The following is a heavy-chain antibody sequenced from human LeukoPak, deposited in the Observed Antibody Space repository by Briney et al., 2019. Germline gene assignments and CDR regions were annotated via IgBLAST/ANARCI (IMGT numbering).Heavy chain of an antibody. D-gene: IGHD3-3*01. Sequence: PSETLSLTCTVSGGSISSYYWSWIRQPPGKGLEWIGYIYYSGSTYYNPSLKSRVTISVDTSKNQFSLKLSSVTAADTAVYYCARDLGTIFGVVIRVNWFDPWGQGTLVTVSS. CDR3: ARDLGTIFGVVIRVNWFDP. J-gene: IGHJ5*02. CDR1: GGSISSYY. CDR2: IYYSGST. V-gene: IGHV4-59*12.